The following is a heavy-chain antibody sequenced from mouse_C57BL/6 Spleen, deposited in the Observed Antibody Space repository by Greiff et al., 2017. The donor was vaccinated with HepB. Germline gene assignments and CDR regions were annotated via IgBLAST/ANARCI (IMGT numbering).Heavy chain of an antibody. CDR2: IFPGSGST. CDR3: ARSLYYGSSYGDFDY. CDR1: GYTFTDYY. Sequence: SGPELVKPGASVKISCKASGYTFTDYYINWVKQRPGQGLEWIGWIFPGSGSTYYNEKFKGKATLTVDKSSSTAYMLLSSLTSEDSAVYFCARSLYYGSSYGDFDYWGQGTTLTVSS. J-gene: IGHJ2*01. V-gene: IGHV1-75*01. D-gene: IGHD1-1*01.